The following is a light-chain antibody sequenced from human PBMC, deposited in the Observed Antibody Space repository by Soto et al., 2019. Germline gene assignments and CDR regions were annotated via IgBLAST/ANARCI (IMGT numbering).Light chain of an antibody. CDR2: AAS. J-gene: IGKJ5*01. CDR1: QGISSW. Sequence: DIQRTPYTSSVSSSVGDRVTITCRASQGISSWLAWYQQKPGKAPKLLIYAASSLQSGVPSRFSGSGSGTDFTLTISSLQPDDFATYYCQQYNSYPITFGQGTRLEIK. V-gene: IGKV1D-16*01. CDR3: QQYNSYPIT.